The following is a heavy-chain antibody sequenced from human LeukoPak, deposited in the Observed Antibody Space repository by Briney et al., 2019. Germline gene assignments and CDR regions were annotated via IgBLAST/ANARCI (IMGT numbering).Heavy chain of an antibody. CDR2: ISNDGSNK. J-gene: IGHJ4*02. D-gene: IGHD3-10*01. CDR1: GFTFTSYA. V-gene: IGHV3-30-3*01. Sequence: GGSPRLSCAASGFTFTSYAMHWLRQAPGKGLEWVAVISNDGSNKYYADSVKGRFTISRDNSKNTLYLQMNSLRAEDTAVYYCARALTHYYGSGSYFQYWGQGTLVTVSS. CDR3: ARALTHYYGSGSYFQY.